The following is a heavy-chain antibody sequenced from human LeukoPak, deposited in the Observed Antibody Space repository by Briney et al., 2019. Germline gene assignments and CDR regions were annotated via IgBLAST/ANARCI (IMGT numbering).Heavy chain of an antibody. CDR1: GYSFNSQG. V-gene: IGHV7-4-1*02. Sequence: GASVKVSCKASGYSFNSQGMNWVRQAPGQGLEWMGWINTDSGNPTYAQGFTGRFVVSLDSSVSTAYLQISNLMPEDTAKYYCAREILRFDIWGQGTMVTVSS. CDR3: AREILRFDI. CDR2: INTDSGNP. J-gene: IGHJ3*02.